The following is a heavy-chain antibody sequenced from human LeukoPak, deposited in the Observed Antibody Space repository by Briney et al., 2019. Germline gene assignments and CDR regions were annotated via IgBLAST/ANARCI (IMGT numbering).Heavy chain of an antibody. D-gene: IGHD2-21*02. J-gene: IGHJ4*02. CDR2: MNPNSGNT. Sequence: GASVKVSCKASGYTFTSYDINWVQQATGQGLEWMGWMNPNSGNTGYAQKLQGRVTMTRNTSISTAYMELSSLRSEDTAVYYCARGGLLDCGGDCYSLDYFDYWGQGTLVTVSS. V-gene: IGHV1-8*01. CDR1: GYTFTSYD. CDR3: ARGGLLDCGGDCYSLDYFDY.